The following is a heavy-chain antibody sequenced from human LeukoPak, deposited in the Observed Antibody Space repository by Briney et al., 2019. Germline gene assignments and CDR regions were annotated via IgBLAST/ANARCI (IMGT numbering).Heavy chain of an antibody. Sequence: GASVKVSCKASGYTFTSYGISWVRQAPGEGLEWMGWTSTYNGNTNYAQKVQGRVTMTTDTSTSTAYMELRSLRSDDTAVYYCARDITVDGLRFLEWSTDAFDIWGQGTMVTVSS. D-gene: IGHD3-3*01. CDR1: GYTFTSYG. J-gene: IGHJ3*02. CDR2: TSTYNGNT. V-gene: IGHV1-18*01. CDR3: ARDITVDGLRFLEWSTDAFDI.